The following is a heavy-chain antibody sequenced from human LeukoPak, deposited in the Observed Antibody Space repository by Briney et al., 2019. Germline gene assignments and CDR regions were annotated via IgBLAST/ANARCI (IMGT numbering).Heavy chain of an antibody. Sequence: GGSLRLSCAASGFTFSSYTMNWVRQAPGKGLEWVSSISSSSSYIYYADSVKGRFTISRDNAKNSLYLQMNSLRAEDTAVYYCARADRLGAALLASFDYWGQGTLVTVSS. D-gene: IGHD3-16*01. CDR3: ARADRLGAALLASFDY. CDR1: GFTFSSYT. J-gene: IGHJ4*02. V-gene: IGHV3-21*01. CDR2: ISSSSSYI.